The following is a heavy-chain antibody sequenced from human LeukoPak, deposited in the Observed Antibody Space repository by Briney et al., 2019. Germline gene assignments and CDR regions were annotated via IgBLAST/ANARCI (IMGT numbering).Heavy chain of an antibody. D-gene: IGHD2-2*01. V-gene: IGHV1-69*13. J-gene: IGHJ6*02. CDR2: IIPIFGTA. CDR1: GGTFGSYA. CDR3: ARDPIVVVPAGPPYYYYYGMDV. Sequence: ASVKVSCKASGGTFGSYAISWVRQAPGQGLEWMGGIIPIFGTANYAQKFQGRVTITADESTSTAYMELSSLRSEDTAVYYCARDPIVVVPAGPPYYYYYGMDVWGQGTTVTVSS.